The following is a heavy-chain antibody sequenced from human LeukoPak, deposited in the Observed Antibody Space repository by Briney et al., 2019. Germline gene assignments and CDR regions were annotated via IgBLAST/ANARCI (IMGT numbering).Heavy chain of an antibody. CDR1: GYTFTDYG. J-gene: IGHJ4*02. CDR2: ISTLYGNK. Sequence: ASVKVSCTASGYTFTDYGINWVRQAPGQGPEWMGWISTLYGNKNFAQKFQGRVTMTSDTSTSTAYLEPASLTSDDSAIYYCARARSRASTWYWDHWGQGTLVTVSS. CDR3: ARARSRASTWYWDH. V-gene: IGHV1-18*01. D-gene: IGHD2-8*02.